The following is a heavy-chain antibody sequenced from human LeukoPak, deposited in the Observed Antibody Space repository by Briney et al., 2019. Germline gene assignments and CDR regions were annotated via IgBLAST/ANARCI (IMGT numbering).Heavy chain of an antibody. V-gene: IGHV3-23*01. CDR2: ISGSGGST. Sequence: GGSLRLSCAASGFTFSSYAMSWVRQAPGKGLEWVSAISGSGGSTYYADSVKGRFTISRDNSKNTLYLQMNSLRAEDTAVYYRAKIDSGYDYGDYWGQGTLVTVSS. D-gene: IGHD5-12*01. CDR3: AKIDSGYDYGDY. CDR1: GFTFSSYA. J-gene: IGHJ4*02.